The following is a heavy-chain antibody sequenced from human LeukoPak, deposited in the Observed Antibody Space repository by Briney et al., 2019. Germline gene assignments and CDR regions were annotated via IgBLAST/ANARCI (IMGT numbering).Heavy chain of an antibody. CDR3: ARDSWETDAFDI. D-gene: IGHD1-26*01. Sequence: SETLSLTCTVSGGSISSYYWSWIRQPPGKGLEWIGYIYYSGSTNYNPSLKSRVTMSVDTSKNQFSLKLSSVTAADTAVYYCARDSWETDAFDIWGQGTMVTVSS. V-gene: IGHV4-59*12. CDR1: GGSISSYY. CDR2: IYYSGST. J-gene: IGHJ3*02.